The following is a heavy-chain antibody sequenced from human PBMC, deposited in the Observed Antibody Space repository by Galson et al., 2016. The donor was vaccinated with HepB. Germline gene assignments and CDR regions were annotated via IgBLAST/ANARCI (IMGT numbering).Heavy chain of an antibody. CDR2: IYSGGNT. D-gene: IGHD6-19*01. V-gene: IGHV3-53*01. J-gene: IGHJ4*02. Sequence: SLRLSCAASGFTVSSHHMSWVRQAPGKGLECVSVIYSGGNTNYSDSVKGRFTIPSDNSNKALYLRMNSLRAEDTAVYYCSKAPSSDWCVWGQGTLVTVSS. CDR3: SKAPSSDWCV. CDR1: GFTVSSHH.